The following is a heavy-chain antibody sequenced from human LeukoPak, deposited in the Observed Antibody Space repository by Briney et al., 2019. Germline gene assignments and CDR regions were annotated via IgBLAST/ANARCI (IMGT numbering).Heavy chain of an antibody. CDR2: IRYDGSNK. Sequence: GGSLRLSCAASGFTFSSYGMHWVRQAPGKGLDWVAFIRYDGSNKYYADSVKGRFTISRDNSKNTLYLQMNSLRAEDTAVYYCAKGPGLQLSRSVGSGYHTPLDYWGQGTLVTVSS. CDR1: GFTFSSYG. J-gene: IGHJ4*02. CDR3: AKGPGLQLSRSVGSGYHTPLDY. D-gene: IGHD3-3*01. V-gene: IGHV3-30*02.